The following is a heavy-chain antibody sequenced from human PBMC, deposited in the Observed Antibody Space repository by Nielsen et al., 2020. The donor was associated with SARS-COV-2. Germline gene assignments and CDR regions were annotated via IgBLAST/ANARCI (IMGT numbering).Heavy chain of an antibody. CDR1: GYNFMSYP. CDR3: ARSHCGTSTCYVDL. J-gene: IGHJ4*02. V-gene: IGHV1-3*01. D-gene: IGHD2-2*01. CDR2: INVGTAKT. Sequence: ASVKVSCKPSGYNFMSYPMHWVRQAPGQRLEWLGWINVGTAKTEYSQKFQGRVTITRDTPATTVYMQPSSLRSEDTAVYFCARSHCGTSTCYVDLWGQGTLVTVSS.